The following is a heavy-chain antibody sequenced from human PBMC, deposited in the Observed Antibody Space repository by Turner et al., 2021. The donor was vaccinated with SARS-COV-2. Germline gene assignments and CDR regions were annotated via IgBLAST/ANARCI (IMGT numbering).Heavy chain of an antibody. J-gene: IGHJ4*02. CDR2: ITAYNGNT. V-gene: IGHV1-18*01. CDR3: ARLGGGDRPGDY. Sequence: QVQLVQSGAEVNKPGASLTVSCKASGYTFTSYGISWVRHAPGQGLEWMGCITAYNGNTNYVQKLQGRVTMTTDTSTSTAYMELRSLRADDTAVYYCARLGGGDRPGDYWGQGTLVTVSS. D-gene: IGHD2-21*02. CDR1: GYTFTSYG.